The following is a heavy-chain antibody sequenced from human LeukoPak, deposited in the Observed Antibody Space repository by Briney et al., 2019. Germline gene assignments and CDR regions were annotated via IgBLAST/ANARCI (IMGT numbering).Heavy chain of an antibody. CDR1: GFTFSSYS. D-gene: IGHD7-27*01. J-gene: IGHJ4*02. CDR2: ISSSSSYI. Sequence: GGSLRLSCAASGFTFSSYSMNWVRQAPGKGLEWVSSISSSSSYIYYADSVKGRFTVSRDNAKNSLYLQMNSLRAEDTAVYYCARELAGGSFDYWGQGTLVTVSS. V-gene: IGHV3-21*01. CDR3: ARELAGGSFDY.